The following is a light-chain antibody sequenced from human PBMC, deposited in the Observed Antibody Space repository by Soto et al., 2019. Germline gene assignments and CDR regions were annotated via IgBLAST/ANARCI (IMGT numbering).Light chain of an antibody. CDR1: QTLSTNS. CDR3: QQYNYAPLT. V-gene: IGKV3-20*01. J-gene: IGKJ3*01. Sequence: EIVLTQSPGTLSLSPGERATLSCRASQTLSTNSLACYQQRPGQTLRLLIYAASTRVTDIPDRFNGSGSGTDFALTLSRVEPEDFALYDCQQYNYAPLTVGPWTKVHVK. CDR2: AAS.